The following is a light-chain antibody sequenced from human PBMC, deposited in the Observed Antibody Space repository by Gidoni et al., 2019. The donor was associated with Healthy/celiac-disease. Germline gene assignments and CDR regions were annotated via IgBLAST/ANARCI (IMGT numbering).Light chain of an antibody. J-gene: IGKJ4*01. CDR2: WGS. V-gene: IGKV2-28*01. CDR1: QSLLHSNGYNY. Sequence: DIVMNQSPLYLPVTPGEPASISCRSSQSLLHSNGYNYLDWYLQKPGQSPQLLIYWGSNRASGVPDRFSGSGSGTDFTLKISRVEAEDVGVYYCMQALQTPLLTFGGGTKVEIK. CDR3: MQALQTPLLT.